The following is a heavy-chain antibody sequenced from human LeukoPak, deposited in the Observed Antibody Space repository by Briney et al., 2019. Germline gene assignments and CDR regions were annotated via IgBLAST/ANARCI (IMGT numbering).Heavy chain of an antibody. CDR3: AKPVQWLDFDY. J-gene: IGHJ4*02. D-gene: IGHD6-19*01. Sequence: PGGSLRLSCAASGFTFSSYGMHWVRQAPGKGLEWVAVISYDGSNKYYADSVKGRFTISRDNPKNTLYLQMNSLRAEDTAVYYCAKPVQWLDFDYWGQGTLVTVSS. V-gene: IGHV3-30*18. CDR2: ISYDGSNK. CDR1: GFTFSSYG.